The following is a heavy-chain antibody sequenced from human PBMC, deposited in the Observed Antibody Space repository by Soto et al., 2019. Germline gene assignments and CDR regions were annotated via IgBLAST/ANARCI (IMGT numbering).Heavy chain of an antibody. Sequence: PGGSLRLSCEASGFTFRDYYMTWFRQAPGKGLEWLSYIASSTKYTNYADSVKGRFTISRDNAKNSLYLQMNSLRADDTAVYYCAREYYYTMDVWGQGTMVTVSS. CDR3: AREYYYTMDV. CDR1: GFTFRDYY. V-gene: IGHV3-11*05. J-gene: IGHJ6*02. CDR2: IASSTKYT.